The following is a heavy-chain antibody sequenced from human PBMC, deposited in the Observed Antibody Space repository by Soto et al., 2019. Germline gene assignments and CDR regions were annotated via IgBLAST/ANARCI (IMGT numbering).Heavy chain of an antibody. CDR3: ARAQRRGIVVVVAATGWFDP. J-gene: IGHJ5*02. Sequence: QVQLQQWGAGLLKPSETLSLTCAVYGGSFSGYYWSWIRQPPGQGLEWIGEINHSGSTNYNPSLKSRVTISVDTSKNQFSLKLSSVTAADTAVYYCARAQRRGIVVVVAATGWFDPWGQGTLVTVSS. CDR1: GGSFSGYY. CDR2: INHSGST. V-gene: IGHV4-34*01. D-gene: IGHD2-15*01.